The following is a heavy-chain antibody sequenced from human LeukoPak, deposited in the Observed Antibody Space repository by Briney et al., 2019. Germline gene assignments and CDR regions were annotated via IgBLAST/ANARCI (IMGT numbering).Heavy chain of an antibody. D-gene: IGHD6-19*01. CDR3: ANSRAAAGSGYYFDY. V-gene: IGHV3-23*01. CDR2: ISGSGGST. CDR1: GFTFSSYA. J-gene: IGHJ4*02. Sequence: GGSLRLSCAASGFTFSSYAMSWVRQAPGKGLEWVSAISGSGGSTYYADSVKGRFTISRDNSKNTLYLQMNSLRAEDTAVYYCANSRAAAGSGYYFDYWGQGTLVTVSS.